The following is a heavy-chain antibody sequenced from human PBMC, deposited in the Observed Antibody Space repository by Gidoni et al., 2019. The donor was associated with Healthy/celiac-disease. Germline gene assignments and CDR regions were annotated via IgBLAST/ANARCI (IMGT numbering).Heavy chain of an antibody. J-gene: IGHJ4*02. Sequence: EVQLVESGGGLVQPGGSLRLSCAASGFTFSSYEMHWVRQATGKGLEWVSAIGTAGDTYYPGSVKGRFTISRENAKNSLYLQMNSLRAGDTAVYYCARRDGYNLGGFDYWGQGTLVTVSS. CDR1: GFTFSSYE. V-gene: IGHV3-13*01. CDR2: IGTAGDT. CDR3: ARRDGYNLGGFDY. D-gene: IGHD5-12*01.